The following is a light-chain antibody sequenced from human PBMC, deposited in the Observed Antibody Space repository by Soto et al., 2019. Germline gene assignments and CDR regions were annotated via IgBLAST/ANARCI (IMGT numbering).Light chain of an antibody. V-gene: IGKV3-15*01. CDR2: GAS. CDR3: QHYNNWPRT. CDR1: QSVSSN. J-gene: IGKJ1*01. Sequence: EIVMTQSPATLSVSPGERATLSCRASQSVSSNLAWYQQKPGRAPRLLIYGASTRATGIPARFSGSGSGTEFTLTISSLQSEDFAVYYCQHYNNWPRTFGQGTKVAIK.